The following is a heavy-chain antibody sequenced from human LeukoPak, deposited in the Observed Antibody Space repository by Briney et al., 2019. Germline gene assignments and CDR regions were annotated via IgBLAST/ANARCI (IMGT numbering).Heavy chain of an antibody. J-gene: IGHJ4*02. D-gene: IGHD4-23*01. V-gene: IGHV3-30*04. CDR1: GFTFSSYA. CDR2: ISYDGSNK. CDR3: ARGGNSRNFDY. Sequence: GGSLRLSCAASGFTFSSYAMHWVRQAPGKGLEWVAVISYDGSNKYYADSVKGRFTISRDNSKNTLYLQMNSLRAEGTAVYYCARGGNSRNFDYWGQGTLVTVSS.